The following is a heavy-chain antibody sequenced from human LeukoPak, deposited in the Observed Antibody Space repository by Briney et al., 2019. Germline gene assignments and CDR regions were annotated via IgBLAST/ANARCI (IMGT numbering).Heavy chain of an antibody. CDR1: GYTFTGYY. Sequence: ASVKVSCKASGYTFTGYYMHWVRQAPGQGLEWMGWINPNSGGTNYAQKFQGRVTMARDTSISTAYMELSRLRSDDTAVYYCARAPITIFGVVIIGWFDPWGQGTLVTVSS. CDR2: INPNSGGT. D-gene: IGHD3-3*01. J-gene: IGHJ5*02. V-gene: IGHV1-2*02. CDR3: ARAPITIFGVVIIGWFDP.